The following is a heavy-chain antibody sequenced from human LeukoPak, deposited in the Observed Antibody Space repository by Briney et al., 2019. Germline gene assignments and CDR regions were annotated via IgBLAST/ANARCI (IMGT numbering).Heavy chain of an antibody. CDR2: INHSGST. CDR3: ATRYGSGSYNWFDP. J-gene: IGHJ5*02. D-gene: IGHD3-10*01. CDR1: GXSFSGYY. V-gene: IGHV4-34*01. Sequence: SSETLSLTCAVYGXSFSGYYWSWIRQPPGKGLEWIGEINHSGSTNYNPSLKSRVTISVDTSKNQFSLKLSSVTAADTAVYYCATRYGSGSYNWFDPWGQGTLVTVSS.